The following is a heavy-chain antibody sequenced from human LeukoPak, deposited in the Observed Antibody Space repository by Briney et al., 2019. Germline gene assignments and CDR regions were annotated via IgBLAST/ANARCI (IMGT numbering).Heavy chain of an antibody. Sequence: SETLSLTCTVSGGSISSYYWSWIRQPAGKGLEWIGRIYTSGSTNYNPPLKSRVTMSVDTSKNQFSLKLSSVTAADTAVYYCARKGRKTGIAARQGVGYYYYYMDVWGKGTTVTVSS. D-gene: IGHD6-6*01. J-gene: IGHJ6*03. CDR1: GGSISSYY. CDR3: ARKGRKTGIAARQGVGYYYYYMDV. CDR2: IYTSGST. V-gene: IGHV4-4*07.